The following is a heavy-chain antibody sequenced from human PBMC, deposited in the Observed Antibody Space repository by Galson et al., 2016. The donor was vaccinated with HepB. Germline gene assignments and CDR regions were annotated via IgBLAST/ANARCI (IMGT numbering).Heavy chain of an antibody. CDR1: GGSISSSSYY. V-gene: IGHV4-39*01. CDR3: ARHSGYSSSWYFFEALDY. CDR2: IYYSGST. Sequence: SETLSLTCTVSGGSISSSSYYWGWIRQPPGKGLEWIGSIYYSGSTYYNPSLKSRVTISVDTSKNQFSLKLSSVTAADTAVYYCARHSGYSSSWYFFEALDYWGQRTLVTVSS. D-gene: IGHD6-13*01. J-gene: IGHJ4*02.